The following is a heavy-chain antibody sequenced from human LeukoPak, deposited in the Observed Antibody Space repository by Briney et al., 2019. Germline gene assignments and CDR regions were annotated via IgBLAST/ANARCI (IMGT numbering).Heavy chain of an antibody. D-gene: IGHD3-9*01. CDR2: FDPGSGEI. J-gene: IGHJ4*02. CDR3: ATGTHYDLLPY. Sequence: GASVKVSCKVPGCSITELSTHWVRQAPGKGLEWMGGFDPGSGEIIYEQKFQGRVTMTEDTSTDTAYMELSSLRSEDTALYYCATGTHYDLLPYWGQGTPVTVSS. CDR1: GCSITELS. V-gene: IGHV1-24*01.